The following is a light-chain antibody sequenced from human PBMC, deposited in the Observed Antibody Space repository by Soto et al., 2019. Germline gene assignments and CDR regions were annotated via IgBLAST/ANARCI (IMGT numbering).Light chain of an antibody. CDR1: ESVSTW. CDR3: QKYNSYQST. CDR2: DAS. V-gene: IGKV1-5*01. Sequence: DIRMTQSPSTVSASVGDGVXXTCRSRESVSTWLALYQQKPGKAHKLMIYDASTLESGVTSGLRGSGSGTELTLTISSLQPDDFATYYCQKYNSYQSTFGQGTRLEI. J-gene: IGKJ5*01.